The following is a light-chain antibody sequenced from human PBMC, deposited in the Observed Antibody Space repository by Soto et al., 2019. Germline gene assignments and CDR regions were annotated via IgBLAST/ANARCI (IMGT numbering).Light chain of an antibody. CDR3: SSFTSSSTWV. Sequence: QSVLTQPASVSGSPGQSITISCTGTSSDVGGYNYVSWYQQHPGKAPKLMIYEVSNRPSGVSNRFSGSKSGNTASLTISGLQAEDEAGYYCSSFTSSSTWVFGGGTKVTVL. J-gene: IGLJ3*02. CDR1: SSDVGGYNY. V-gene: IGLV2-14*01. CDR2: EVS.